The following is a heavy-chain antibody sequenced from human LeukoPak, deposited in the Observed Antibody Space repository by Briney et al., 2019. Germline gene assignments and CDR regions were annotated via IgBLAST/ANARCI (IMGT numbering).Heavy chain of an antibody. V-gene: IGHV4-4*07. CDR1: GSSINTHC. D-gene: IGHD5-18*01. Sequence: PSETLSLTCTVSGSSINTHCWTWIRQPAGKGLDWIGRIYISGSTDYSPSLKSRVTMSVDTSKNQFSLKLSSVTAADTAVYSCARHPERYSYFDYWGQGTLVTVSS. CDR3: ARHPERYSYFDY. J-gene: IGHJ4*02. CDR2: IYISGST.